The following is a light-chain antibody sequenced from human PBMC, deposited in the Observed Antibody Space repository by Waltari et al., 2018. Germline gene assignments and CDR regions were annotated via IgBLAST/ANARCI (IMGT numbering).Light chain of an antibody. Sequence: DVQMTQSPSTLSASIGDRVTITCRANESVSSWLAWYQQKPGSAPTLMIYQATILQSGVPSRFSATGSGTDFTLTIKSLQADDFGSYYCQQYNVYPLSFGGGTRHEIK. CDR1: ESVSSW. CDR2: QAT. CDR3: QQYNVYPLS. J-gene: IGKJ4*01. V-gene: IGKV1-5*03.